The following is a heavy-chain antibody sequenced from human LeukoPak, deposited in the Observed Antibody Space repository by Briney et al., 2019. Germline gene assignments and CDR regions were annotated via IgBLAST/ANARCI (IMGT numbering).Heavy chain of an antibody. D-gene: IGHD5-12*01. V-gene: IGHV4-34*01. CDR3: ARGGHVDIVATIPFPMDV. CDR2: INHSGST. CDR1: GGSFSDYY. Sequence: SETLSLTCAVYGGSFSDYYWSWIRQPPGKGLEWIGEINHSGSTNYNPSLKSRVTISADTSKNQFSLNLSSVTAADTAVYYCARGGHVDIVATIPFPMDVWGQGTTVTVSS. J-gene: IGHJ6*02.